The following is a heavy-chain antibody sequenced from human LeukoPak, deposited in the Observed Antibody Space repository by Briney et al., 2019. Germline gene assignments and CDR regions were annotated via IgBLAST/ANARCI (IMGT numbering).Heavy chain of an antibody. CDR1: GFTFSSYA. CDR3: AKDMARAVAGTADY. V-gene: IGHV3-23*01. D-gene: IGHD6-19*01. J-gene: IGHJ4*02. CDR2: ISGSGGST. Sequence: PGGSLRLSCAASGFTFSSYAMSWVRQAPGKGLEWVSAISGSGGSTYYADSVKGRFTISRDNSKNTLYLQMNSLRAEDTAVYYCAKDMARAVAGTADYWGQGTLVTVSS.